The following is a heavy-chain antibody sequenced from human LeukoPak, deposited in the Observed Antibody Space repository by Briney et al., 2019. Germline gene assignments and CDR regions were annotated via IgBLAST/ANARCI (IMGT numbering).Heavy chain of an antibody. CDR3: ARDLGYGDSSDY. CDR1: GYTFTSYA. CDR2: INAGKGNT. V-gene: IGHV1-3*01. J-gene: IGHJ4*02. Sequence: ASVKVSCKASGYTFTSYAMHWVRQAPGQRLEWMGWINAGKGNTKYSQKSQGRVTITRDTSASTAYMELSSLRSEDTAVYYCARDLGYGDSSDYWGQGTLVTVSS. D-gene: IGHD4-17*01.